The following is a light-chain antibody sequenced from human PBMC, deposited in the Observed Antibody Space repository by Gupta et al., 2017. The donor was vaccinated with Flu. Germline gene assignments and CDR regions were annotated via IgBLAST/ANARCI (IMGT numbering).Light chain of an antibody. CDR3: CSFAGATIMDV. Sequence: ITISCAGTSSDVGGYNLVTWYQQEPGKAPKLISYEVNKRPSGVSNRFSGSKSGSTAYLTISGLQPEDEAGDDGCSFAGATIMDVCGTGTQV. CDR2: EVN. J-gene: IGLJ1*01. CDR1: SSDVGGYNL. V-gene: IGLV2-23*02.